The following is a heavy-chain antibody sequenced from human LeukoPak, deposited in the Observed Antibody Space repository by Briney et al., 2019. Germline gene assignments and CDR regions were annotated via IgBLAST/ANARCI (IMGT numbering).Heavy chain of an antibody. CDR1: GGSISSYY. CDR2: INHSGST. D-gene: IGHD5-18*01. V-gene: IGHV4-34*01. Sequence: SETLSLTCTVSGGSISSYYWSWIRQPPGKGLEWIGEINHSGSTNYNPSLKSRVTISVDTSKNQFSLKLSSVTAADTAVYYCARTGIQLWPPRDYFDYWGQGTLVTVSS. CDR3: ARTGIQLWPPRDYFDY. J-gene: IGHJ4*02.